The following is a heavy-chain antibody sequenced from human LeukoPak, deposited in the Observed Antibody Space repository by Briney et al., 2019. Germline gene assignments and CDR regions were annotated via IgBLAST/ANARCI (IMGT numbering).Heavy chain of an antibody. D-gene: IGHD4-17*01. J-gene: IGHJ3*02. V-gene: IGHV4-31*03. CDR3: ARKFGTVTTGDDAFDI. Sequence: SETLSLTCTVSGGSISSGGYYWSWIRQHPGKGLEWIGYIYYSGSTYYNPSLKSRVTISVDTSKNQFSLKLSSVTAADTAVYYCARKFGTVTTGDDAFDIWGQGTMVTVSS. CDR2: IYYSGST. CDR1: GGSISSGGYY.